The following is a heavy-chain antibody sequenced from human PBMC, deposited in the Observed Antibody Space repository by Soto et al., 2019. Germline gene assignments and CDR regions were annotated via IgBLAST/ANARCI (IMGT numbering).Heavy chain of an antibody. V-gene: IGHV3-23*05. Sequence: GGSLRLSCAASGFTFSSYAMSWVRQAPGKGLEWVSSIDNGGSDKYYADSVRGRFTISRDNSMNTLYLYMDSLRAEDTAMYYCVKCGKGCCRNYFDWLGQGTLVTVSS. J-gene: IGHJ4*02. CDR2: IDNGGSDK. CDR1: GFTFSSYA. CDR3: VKCGKGCCRNYFDW. D-gene: IGHD2-15*01.